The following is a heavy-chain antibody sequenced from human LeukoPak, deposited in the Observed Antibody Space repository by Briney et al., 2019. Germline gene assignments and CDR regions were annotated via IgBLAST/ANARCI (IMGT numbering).Heavy chain of an antibody. CDR1: GFTFSSYS. CDR3: ARGSTYYDSSGQVPFDY. J-gene: IGHJ4*02. Sequence: GGSLRLSCAASGFTFSSYSMNWVRQAPGKGLEWGSYISGSSSTIYYADSVKGRFTISRDNGKNTLYLQMNSLRAEDTAIYYCARGSTYYDSSGQVPFDYWGQGTLVTVSS. D-gene: IGHD3-22*01. CDR2: ISGSSSTI. V-gene: IGHV3-48*01.